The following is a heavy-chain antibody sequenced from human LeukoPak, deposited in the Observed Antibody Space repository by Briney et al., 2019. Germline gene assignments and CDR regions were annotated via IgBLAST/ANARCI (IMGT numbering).Heavy chain of an antibody. Sequence: GGSLRLSCAASGFTFSGSALHWVRQASGKGLEWVGRIRSTANGYATAYAASVKGRFTISRDDSKNTAYLQMNSLRAEDTAVYYCAKDDGGWDYWGQGTLVTVSS. CDR2: IRSTANGYAT. D-gene: IGHD6-19*01. CDR1: GFTFSGSA. CDR3: AKDDGGWDY. J-gene: IGHJ4*02. V-gene: IGHV3-73*01.